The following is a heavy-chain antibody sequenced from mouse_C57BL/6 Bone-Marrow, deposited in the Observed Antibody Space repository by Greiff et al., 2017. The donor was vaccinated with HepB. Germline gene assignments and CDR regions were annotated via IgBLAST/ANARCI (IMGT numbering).Heavy chain of an antibody. V-gene: IGHV1-82*01. J-gene: IGHJ2*01. CDR2: IYPGDGDT. CDR3: ARRGTVLDY. D-gene: IGHD1-1*01. CDR1: GYAFSSSW. Sequence: VKLMESGPELVKPGASVKISCKASGYAFSSSWMNWVKQRPGKGLEWIGRIYPGDGDTNYNGKFKGKATLTADKSPSTAYMQLSSLTSEDSAVYFCARRGTVLDYWGQGTTLTVSS.